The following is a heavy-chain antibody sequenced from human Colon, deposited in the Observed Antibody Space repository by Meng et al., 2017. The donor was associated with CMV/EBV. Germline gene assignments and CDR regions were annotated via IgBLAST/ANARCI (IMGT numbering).Heavy chain of an antibody. CDR1: GFTFDDYA. Sequence: SLKISCAASGFTFDDYAMHWVRQAPGEGLEWVSSITWNSDNIYYVDSVKGRFTIPRDNAQNSLYLQMNNLRPEDTAFYYCARSGGIVGGRAFFDSWGQGTLVTVSS. V-gene: IGHV3-9*01. J-gene: IGHJ4*02. CDR2: ITWNSDNI. CDR3: ARSGGIVGGRAFFDS. D-gene: IGHD1-26*01.